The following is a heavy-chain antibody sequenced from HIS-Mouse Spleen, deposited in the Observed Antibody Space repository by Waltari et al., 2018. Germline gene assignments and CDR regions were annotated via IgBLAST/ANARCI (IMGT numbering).Heavy chain of an antibody. CDR2: IYYMGST. CDR1: GGSISSSSYY. CDR3: AREIPYSSSWYDWYFDL. J-gene: IGHJ2*01. V-gene: IGHV4-39*07. Sequence: QLQLQESGPGLVKPSETLSLTCTVSGGSISSSSYYWGWIRQPPGKGLEWIGSIYYMGSTSYHPSLKSRVTISVDTSKNQFSLKLSSVTAADTAVYYCAREIPYSSSWYDWYFDLWGRGTLVTVSS. D-gene: IGHD6-13*01.